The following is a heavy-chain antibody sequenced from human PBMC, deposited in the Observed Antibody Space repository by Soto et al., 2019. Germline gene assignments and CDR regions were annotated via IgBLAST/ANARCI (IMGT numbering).Heavy chain of an antibody. CDR3: ARVIRLLWFGELLYRFDP. V-gene: IGHV4-30-4*01. CDR1: GGSISSGDYY. D-gene: IGHD3-10*01. J-gene: IGHJ5*02. Sequence: QVQLQESGPGLVKPSQTLSLTCTVSGGSISSGDYYWSWIRQPPGKGLEWIGYNYYSGSTYYNPSLKSRVTISVDTSKNQFSLKLSSVTAADTAVYYCARVIRLLWFGELLYRFDPWGQGTLVTVSS. CDR2: NYYSGST.